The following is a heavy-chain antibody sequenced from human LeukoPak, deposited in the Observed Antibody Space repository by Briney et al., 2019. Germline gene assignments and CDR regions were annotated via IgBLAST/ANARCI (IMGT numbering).Heavy chain of an antibody. CDR2: MNPNSGNT. Sequence: ASVKVSCKASGYTFTSYDINWVRQATGQGLEWMGWMNPNSGNTGYAQKFQGRVTMTRNTSISTAYMELSSLRSEDTAVYYCAREALSMVRGVIPDRDYYYYMDVWGKGTTVTVYS. V-gene: IGHV1-8*01. CDR3: AREALSMVRGVIPDRDYYYYMDV. J-gene: IGHJ6*03. D-gene: IGHD3-10*01. CDR1: GYTFTSYD.